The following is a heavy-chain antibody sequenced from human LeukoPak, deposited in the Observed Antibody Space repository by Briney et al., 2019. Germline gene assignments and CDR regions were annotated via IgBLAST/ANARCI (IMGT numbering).Heavy chain of an antibody. D-gene: IGHD3-10*01. CDR2: LSDNT. V-gene: IGHV3-23*01. CDR1: GFTFSSYA. CDR3: ARSRGPGSHWFDP. J-gene: IGHJ5*02. Sequence: GGSLRLSCAASGFTFSSYALSWVRQAPGKGLQWVSTLSDNTYYADSVRGRLSISGDSSEHTLYLQMNSLRAEDTAVYFCARSRGPGSHWFDPWGQGTLVTVSS.